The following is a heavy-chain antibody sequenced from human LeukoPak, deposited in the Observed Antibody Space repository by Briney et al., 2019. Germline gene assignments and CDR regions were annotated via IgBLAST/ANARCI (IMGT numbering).Heavy chain of an antibody. CDR1: GYTFTGYY. J-gene: IGHJ4*02. Sequence: GPVKVSCKASGYTFTGYYMHWVRQAPGQGLEWMGWINPNSGGTNYAQKFQGRVTMTRDTSISTAYMELSRLRSDDTAVYYCAREWELLGHSGYWGQGTLVTVSS. CDR3: AREWELLGHSGY. CDR2: INPNSGGT. D-gene: IGHD1-26*01. V-gene: IGHV1-2*02.